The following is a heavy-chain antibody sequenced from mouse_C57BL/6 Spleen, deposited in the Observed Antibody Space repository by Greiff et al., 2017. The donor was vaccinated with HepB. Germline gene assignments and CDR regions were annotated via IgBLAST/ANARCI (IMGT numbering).Heavy chain of an antibody. Sequence: QVQLKQPGAELVKPGASVKLSCKASGYTFTSYWMQWVKQRPGQGLEWIGEIDPSDSYTNYNQKFKGKATLTVDTSSSTAYMQLSSLTSEDSAVYYCARYPPGYYYGSSYGYFDVWGTGTTVTVSS. CDR3: ARYPPGYYYGSSYGYFDV. D-gene: IGHD1-1*01. CDR2: IDPSDSYT. V-gene: IGHV1-50*01. J-gene: IGHJ1*03. CDR1: GYTFTSYW.